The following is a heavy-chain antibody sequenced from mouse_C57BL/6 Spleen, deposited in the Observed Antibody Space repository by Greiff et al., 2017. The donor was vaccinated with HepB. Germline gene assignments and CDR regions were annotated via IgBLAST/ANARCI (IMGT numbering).Heavy chain of an antibody. Sequence: EVQLQQSGPVLVKPGASVKMSCKASGYTFTDYYMNWVKQSHGKSLEWIGVINPYNGGTSYNQKFKGKATLTVDKSSSTAYMELNSLTSEDSAVYYCARRGITTVAGYAMDYWGQGTSVTVSS. CDR2: INPYNGGT. V-gene: IGHV1-19*01. CDR3: ARRGITTVAGYAMDY. D-gene: IGHD1-1*01. CDR1: GYTFTDYY. J-gene: IGHJ4*01.